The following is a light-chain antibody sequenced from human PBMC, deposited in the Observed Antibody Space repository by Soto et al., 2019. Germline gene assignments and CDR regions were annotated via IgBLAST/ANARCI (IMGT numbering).Light chain of an antibody. Sequence: IRMTQSPSSFSASTGDIVTITCRASQGISSWLAWYQQKPGKAPKLLIYKAYSLESGVPSRFRGSGSGTEFTITISSLQPDDFATYYCQQYNSYPWTFGPGTKVEIK. CDR2: KAY. V-gene: IGKV1-5*03. CDR1: QGISSW. J-gene: IGKJ1*01. CDR3: QQYNSYPWT.